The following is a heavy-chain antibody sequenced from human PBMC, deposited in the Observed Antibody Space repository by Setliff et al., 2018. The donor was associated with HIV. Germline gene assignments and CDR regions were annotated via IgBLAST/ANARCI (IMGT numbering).Heavy chain of an antibody. Sequence: SETLSLTCTVSGGSISSSSYYWGWIRQPPGKGLEWIGSIYYSGSTYYNPSLKSRVTISVDTSKNQFSLKLSSVTAADTAVYYCARLYYLVGNWFNPWGQGTLVTVSS. CDR1: GGSISSSSYY. CDR2: IYYSGST. J-gene: IGHJ5*02. D-gene: IGHD2-2*01. CDR3: ARLYYLVGNWFNP. V-gene: IGHV4-39*01.